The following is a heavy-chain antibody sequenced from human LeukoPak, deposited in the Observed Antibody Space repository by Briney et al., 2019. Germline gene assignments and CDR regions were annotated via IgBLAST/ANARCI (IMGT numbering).Heavy chain of an antibody. V-gene: IGHV3-30-3*01. J-gene: IGHJ4*02. CDR2: ISYDGSNK. D-gene: IGHD3-10*01. Sequence: QPGRSLRLSCAASGFTFSSYAMHWVRQAPGKGLEWVAVISYDGSNKYYADSVKGRFTISRDNSKNTLYLQMNSLRAEDTAVYYCARAPMVRGPPRDYWGQGTLVTVSS. CDR1: GFTFSSYA. CDR3: ARAPMVRGPPRDY.